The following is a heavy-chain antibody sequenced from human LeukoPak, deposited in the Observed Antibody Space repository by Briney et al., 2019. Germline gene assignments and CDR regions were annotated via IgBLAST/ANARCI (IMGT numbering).Heavy chain of an antibody. J-gene: IGHJ4*02. V-gene: IGHV3-43*01. CDR2: ISWNGAGT. Sequence: GGSLRLSCAASGFTFDDYTMHWVRQAPGKGLEWVSLISWNGAGTYYADSVKGRFTISRDNAKNSLYLQMNSLRAEDTALYYCAKASSGYYFEFDYWGQGALVTVSS. CDR1: GFTFDDYT. D-gene: IGHD3-22*01. CDR3: AKASSGYYFEFDY.